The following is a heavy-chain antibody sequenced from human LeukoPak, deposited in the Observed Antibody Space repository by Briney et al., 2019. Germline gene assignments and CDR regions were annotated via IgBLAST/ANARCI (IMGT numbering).Heavy chain of an antibody. CDR1: GLIYSDYW. CDR3: ARGGWRPDP. V-gene: IGHV3-7*01. J-gene: IGHJ5*02. CDR2: IKTDGSEK. Sequence: PGGSLRLSCAASGLIYSDYWMSWVRQAPGKGLEWVANIKTDGSEKYYVDSVKGRFTISRDNAKNSLYLQMSSLRAEDTAAYYCARGGWRPDPWGQGTLVTVSS. D-gene: IGHD6-19*01.